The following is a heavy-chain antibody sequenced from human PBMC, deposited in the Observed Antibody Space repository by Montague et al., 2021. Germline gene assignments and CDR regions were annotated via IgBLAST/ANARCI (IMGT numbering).Heavy chain of an antibody. Sequence: SLRLPCVASGFTFRNSAMHWVRQAPGKGLEWVAATSNDGTFKYYXDSVKGRFTISRDNSMNTLYLQMNSLRPEDTAVYYCAKPIVPTGTWFFDLWGRGILVTVSS. V-gene: IGHV3-30*18. CDR1: GFTFRNSA. D-gene: IGHD1-1*01. CDR3: AKPIVPTGTWFFDL. J-gene: IGHJ2*01. CDR2: TSNDGTFK.